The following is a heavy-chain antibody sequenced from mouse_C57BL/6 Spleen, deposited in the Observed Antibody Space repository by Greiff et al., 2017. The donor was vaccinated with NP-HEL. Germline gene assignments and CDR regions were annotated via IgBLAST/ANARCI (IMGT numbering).Heavy chain of an antibody. CDR2: IYPGSGST. Sequence: QVQLQQPGAELVRPGSSVKLSCKASGYTFTSYWMHWVKQRPGQGLEWIGDIYPGSGSTNYNEKFKSKATLTVDTSSSTAYMQLSSLTSEDSAVYYCARHDGYLAWFAYWGQGLWSLSLQ. D-gene: IGHD2-3*01. V-gene: IGHV1-55*01. J-gene: IGHJ3*01. CDR3: ARHDGYLAWFAY. CDR1: GYTFTSYW.